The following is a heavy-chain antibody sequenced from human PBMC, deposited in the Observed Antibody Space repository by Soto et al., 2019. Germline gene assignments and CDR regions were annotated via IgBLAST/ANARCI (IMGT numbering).Heavy chain of an antibody. CDR1: GYTFTSYG. Sequence: ASVKVSCKASGYTFTSYGISWVRQAPGQGLEWMGWISAYNGNTNYAQKLQGRVTMTTDTSTSTAYMELRSLRSDDTAVYYCARDLGITMVRGVIISSCDWFDPLGQGTLVTVSS. V-gene: IGHV1-18*01. CDR3: ARDLGITMVRGVIISSCDWFDP. J-gene: IGHJ5*02. CDR2: ISAYNGNT. D-gene: IGHD3-10*01.